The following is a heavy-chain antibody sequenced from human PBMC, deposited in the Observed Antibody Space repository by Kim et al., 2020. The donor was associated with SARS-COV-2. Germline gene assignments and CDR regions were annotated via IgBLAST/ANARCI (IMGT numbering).Heavy chain of an antibody. D-gene: IGHD4-4*01. CDR2: K. J-gene: IGHJ4*02. Sequence: KYDAEHVRGRFTISRDNDKNSMFLQMNSLRAEDTAVYYCARGPNYSPFDYWGQGTLVTVSS. V-gene: IGHV3-48*03. CDR3: ARGPNYSPFDY.